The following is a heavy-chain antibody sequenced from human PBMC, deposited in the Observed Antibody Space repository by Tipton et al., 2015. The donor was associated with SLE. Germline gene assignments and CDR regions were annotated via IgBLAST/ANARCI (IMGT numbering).Heavy chain of an antibody. CDR2: INHRGST. Sequence: TLSLTCAVYGGSFSGYYWSWIRQPPGKGLEWIGEINHRGSTNYNPSLKSRVTISVDTSKNQFSLKLSSVTAADTAVYYYARDEEQGAFDIWGQGTMVTVSS. CDR1: GGSFSGYY. CDR3: ARDEEQGAFDI. D-gene: IGHD1-26*01. V-gene: IGHV4-34*01. J-gene: IGHJ3*02.